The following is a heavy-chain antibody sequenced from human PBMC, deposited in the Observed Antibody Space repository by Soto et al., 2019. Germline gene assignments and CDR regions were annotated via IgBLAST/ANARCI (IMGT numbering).Heavy chain of an antibody. J-gene: IGHJ3*02. D-gene: IGHD1-26*01. Sequence: QVQLVESGGGVVQPGRSLRRSCAASGFSFTTYVMHWVRQAPGKGLEWVAVISHDGSYKYYGDAVKGRFTISRDTSKNAVYLEMNSLRPEDTAVYYCAKGLLAIVGTTLPRDAFNIWGQGTMVTVSS. V-gene: IGHV3-30*18. CDR3: AKGLLAIVGTTLPRDAFNI. CDR2: ISHDGSYK. CDR1: GFSFTTYV.